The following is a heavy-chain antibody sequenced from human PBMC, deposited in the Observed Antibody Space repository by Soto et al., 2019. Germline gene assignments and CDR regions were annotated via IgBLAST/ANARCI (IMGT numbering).Heavy chain of an antibody. CDR1: GGTFSRYT. CDR2: IIPIVDIP. D-gene: IGHD2-15*01. J-gene: IGHJ6*02. CDR3: ASHFTGVLVLGTSPPGGDNYGWDV. Sequence: QVQLVQSGAEVKKPGSSVKVSCKASGGTFSRYTFTWVRQAPGQGLEWMGRIIPIVDIPNYAQNFQGRVTITADKSTSTVYMELSSLTSDDTAVYYCASHFTGVLVLGTSPPGGDNYGWDVWGQGTTVSVS. V-gene: IGHV1-69*02.